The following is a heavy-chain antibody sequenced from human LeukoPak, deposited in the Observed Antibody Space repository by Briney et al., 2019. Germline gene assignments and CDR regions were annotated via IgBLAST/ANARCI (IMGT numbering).Heavy chain of an antibody. V-gene: IGHV3-23*01. CDR1: GFTFSSYA. CDR3: AKGGYSSGWFGGYFDH. J-gene: IGHJ4*02. CDR2: ISGSGGST. Sequence: GGSLRLSCAASGFTFSSYAMSWVRQAPGKGLEWVSAISGSGGSTYYADSVKGRFTISRDNSKNTLYLQMNSLRAEDTAVYYCAKGGYSSGWFGGYFDHWGQGTLVTVSS. D-gene: IGHD6-19*01.